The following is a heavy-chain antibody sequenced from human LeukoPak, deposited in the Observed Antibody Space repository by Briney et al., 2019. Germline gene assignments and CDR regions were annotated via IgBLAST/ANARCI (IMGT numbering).Heavy chain of an antibody. D-gene: IGHD3-3*01. CDR1: GFTFSSYA. J-gene: IGHJ6*02. Sequence: PGGSLRLSCAASGFTFSSYAMSWVRQAPGKGLEWVSAISGSGGSTYYADSVKGRFTISRDNSRNTLYLQMNSLRAEDTAVYYCAKDPLYDFWSGPYYYYGMDVWGQGTTVTVFS. CDR2: ISGSGGST. V-gene: IGHV3-23*01. CDR3: AKDPLYDFWSGPYYYYGMDV.